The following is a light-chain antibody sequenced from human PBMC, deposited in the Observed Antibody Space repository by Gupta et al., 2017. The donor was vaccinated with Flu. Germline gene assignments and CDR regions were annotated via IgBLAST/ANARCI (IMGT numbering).Light chain of an antibody. Sequence: VMTQSPATLSVSSGEGATLSCRASQSISTNLAWYQHKPGLAPRLLIYGASTRATGVPVRFSGSGSGTEFTLTISSLQSEGFAVYYCQQYNTWPTFGQGTKVEL. V-gene: IGKV3-15*01. J-gene: IGKJ1*01. CDR2: GAS. CDR1: QSISTN. CDR3: QQYNTWPT.